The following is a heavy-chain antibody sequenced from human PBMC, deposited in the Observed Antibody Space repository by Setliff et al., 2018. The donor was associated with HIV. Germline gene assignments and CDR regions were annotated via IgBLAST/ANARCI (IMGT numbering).Heavy chain of an antibody. D-gene: IGHD6-13*01. Sequence: ASVKVSCKASGYTFTSYTMNWVRQAPGQGLEWMGWINTKTGNPTYAQGFTGRFVFSLDTSVSTAYLQISSLKADDTAVYYCARATIAAADNYYYYYMDVWGKGTTVTVSS. CDR1: GYTFTSYT. CDR2: INTKTGNP. J-gene: IGHJ6*03. CDR3: ARATIAAADNYYYYYMDV. V-gene: IGHV7-4-1*02.